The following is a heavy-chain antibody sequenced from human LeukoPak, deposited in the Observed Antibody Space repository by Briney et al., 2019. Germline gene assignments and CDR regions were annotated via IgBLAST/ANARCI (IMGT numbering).Heavy chain of an antibody. CDR2: INHSGST. J-gene: IGHJ3*02. Sequence: SETLSLTCTVSGGSISSYYWSWIRQPPGKGLEWIGEINHSGSTNYNPSLKSRVTISVDTSKNQFSLKLSSVTAADTAVYYCARGFCGGDCYSPAFDIWGQGTMVTVSS. D-gene: IGHD2-21*02. CDR3: ARGFCGGDCYSPAFDI. CDR1: GGSISSYY. V-gene: IGHV4-34*01.